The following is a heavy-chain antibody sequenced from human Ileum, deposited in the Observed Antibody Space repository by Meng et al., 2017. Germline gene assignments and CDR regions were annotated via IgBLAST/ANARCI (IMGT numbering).Heavy chain of an antibody. CDR3: ARGIGDIRVGFDY. CDR1: GDSISSGNW. CDR2: IFHGGTT. V-gene: IGHV4-4*02. J-gene: IGHJ4*02. Sequence: QVQRNESGPRLAKPSGTLSLPCAVSGDSISSGNWWNWVRQSPGKGLEWIGEIFHGGTTNYNPSLKNRVTLLMDKSKNQFSLQLTSVTAADTAVFYCARGIGDIRVGFDYWGQGILVTVSS. D-gene: IGHD5-12*01.